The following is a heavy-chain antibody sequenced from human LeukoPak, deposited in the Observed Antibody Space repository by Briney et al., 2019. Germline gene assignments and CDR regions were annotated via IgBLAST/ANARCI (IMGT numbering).Heavy chain of an antibody. Sequence: SETLSLTCALSGGSFSGYYWSWIRQPPGKGREWIGEINHSGSTNYSPSPKSRVTISVDTSKNQFSLKLSSVTAADTAVYYCARGKLYYYGSGSYYKAAFFDYWGQGTLVTVSS. CDR2: INHSGST. CDR1: GGSFSGYY. J-gene: IGHJ4*02. D-gene: IGHD3-10*01. V-gene: IGHV4-34*01. CDR3: ARGKLYYYGSGSYYKAAFFDY.